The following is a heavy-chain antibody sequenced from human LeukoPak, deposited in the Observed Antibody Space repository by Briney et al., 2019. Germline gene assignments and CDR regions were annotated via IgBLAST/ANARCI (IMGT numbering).Heavy chain of an antibody. J-gene: IGHJ4*02. CDR3: ARVFFLEWLPLDY. CDR1: GGSISSYY. CDR2: INHSGST. V-gene: IGHV4-34*01. Sequence: SETLSLTCTVSGGSISSYYWSWIRQPPGKGLEWIGEINHSGSTNYNPSLKSRVTISVDTSKNQFSLKLSSVTAADTAVYYCARVFFLEWLPLDYWGQGTLVTVSS. D-gene: IGHD3-3*01.